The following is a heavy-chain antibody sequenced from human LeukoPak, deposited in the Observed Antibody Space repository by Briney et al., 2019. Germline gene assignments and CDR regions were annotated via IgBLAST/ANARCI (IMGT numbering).Heavy chain of an antibody. CDR2: MTSSSKTA. V-gene: IGHV3-48*01. CDR1: GFSFRFYS. Sequence: GGSLRLSCAASGFSFRFYSMNWVRQTPGKGLEWISYMTSSSKTAYYADSVKGRFTISRDNAKNSLFLQMNSLRAEDTAVYFCARGQYFSTTYYFDYWGQGTLVTVSS. D-gene: IGHD2/OR15-2a*01. CDR3: ARGQYFSTTYYFDY. J-gene: IGHJ4*02.